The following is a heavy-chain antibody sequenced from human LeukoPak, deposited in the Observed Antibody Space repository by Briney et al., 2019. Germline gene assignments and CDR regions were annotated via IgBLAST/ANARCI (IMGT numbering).Heavy chain of an antibody. CDR2: IFWRSGDT. CDR3: AKGYCSSTSCPLDY. V-gene: IGHV3-9*02. Sequence: GGSLRLSCEVSGFTSDDHAMHWVRQAPGKGLEWVSGIFWRSGDTGYADSVKGRFTISRDNSKNTLYLQMNSLRAEDTAVYYCAKGYCSSTSCPLDYWGQGTLVTVSS. D-gene: IGHD2-2*01. CDR1: GFTSDDHA. J-gene: IGHJ4*02.